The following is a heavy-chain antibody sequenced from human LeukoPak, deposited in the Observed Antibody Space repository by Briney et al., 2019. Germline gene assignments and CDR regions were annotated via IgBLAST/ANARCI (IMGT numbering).Heavy chain of an antibody. D-gene: IGHD3-10*01. CDR3: ARDRGQGDAFDI. Sequence: SVKVSCKASGGTFSSYAISWVRQAPGQGLEWMGRIIPILGIANYARKFQGRVTITADKSTSTAYMELSSLRSEDTAVYYCARDRGQGDAFDIWGQGTMVTVSS. V-gene: IGHV1-69*04. J-gene: IGHJ3*02. CDR1: GGTFSSYA. CDR2: IIPILGIA.